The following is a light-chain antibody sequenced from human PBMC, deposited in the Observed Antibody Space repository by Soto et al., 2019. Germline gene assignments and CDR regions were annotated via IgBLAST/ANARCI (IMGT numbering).Light chain of an antibody. J-gene: IGLJ2*01. V-gene: IGLV1-44*01. CDR1: RSNIGSNT. CDR3: ATWDDSLHGVV. Sequence: QSVVTQPPSASGTPGQRVTISCSGSRSNIGSNTVTWYQQLPGTAPKLLIHSNDQRPSGVPDRFSGSKSGTSASLAISGLPSEGEADYYCATWDDSLHGVVFGGGTKLTVL. CDR2: SND.